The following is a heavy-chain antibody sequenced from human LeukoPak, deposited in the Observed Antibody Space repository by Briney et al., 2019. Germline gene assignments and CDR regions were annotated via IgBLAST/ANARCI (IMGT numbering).Heavy chain of an antibody. Sequence: KPSQTLSLTCAISGDSVSSNSAAWNWIRQSPSRGLEWPGRTYYRSKWYNDYAVSVKSRITINPDTSKNQFSLQLNSVTPEDTAVYYCARAYDILTGYYVGYGMDVWGKGTTVTVSS. CDR3: ARAYDILTGYYVGYGMDV. CDR1: GDSVSSNSAA. D-gene: IGHD3-9*01. J-gene: IGHJ6*04. CDR2: TYYRSKWYN. V-gene: IGHV6-1*01.